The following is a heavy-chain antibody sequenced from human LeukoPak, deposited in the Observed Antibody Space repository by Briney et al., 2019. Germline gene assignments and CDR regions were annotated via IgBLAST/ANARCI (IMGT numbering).Heavy chain of an antibody. CDR1: GYTFTGYC. V-gene: IGHV1-2*02. J-gene: IGHJ5*02. CDR3: ARDSGLLWFRELFHWFDP. CDR2: INPNSGGT. Sequence: ASVKVSCKASGYTFTGYCMHWVRQAPGQGLEWMGWINPNSGGTNYAQKFQGRVTMTRDTSISTAYMELSRLRSDDTAVYYCARDSGLLWFRELFHWFDPWGQGTLVTVSS. D-gene: IGHD3-10*01.